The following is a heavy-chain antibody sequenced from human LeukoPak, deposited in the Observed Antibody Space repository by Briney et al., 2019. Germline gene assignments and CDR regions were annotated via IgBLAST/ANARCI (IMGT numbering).Heavy chain of an antibody. V-gene: IGHV3-11*01. Sequence: GGSRRLSCAASGFTFSDYYLSWIRQAPGKGLEWLSYISTSGTTIYYADSVKGRFAISRDNAKNSLYLQMNSLRAEDTAVYYCARDSRGAFDIWGQGTMVTVSS. D-gene: IGHD3-10*01. CDR3: ARDSRGAFDI. CDR2: ISTSGTTI. J-gene: IGHJ3*02. CDR1: GFTFSDYY.